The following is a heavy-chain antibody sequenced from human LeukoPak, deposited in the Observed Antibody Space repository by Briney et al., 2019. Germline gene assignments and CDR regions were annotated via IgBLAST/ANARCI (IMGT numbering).Heavy chain of an antibody. CDR1: GYTFTSYD. CDR2: MNPNSGNT. Sequence: ASVKVPCKASGYTFTSYDINWVRQATGQGLEWMGWMNPNSGNTGYAQKFQGRVTMTRNTSISTAYMELSSLRSEDTAVYYCARAAKRPRRFDYWGQGTLVTVSS. V-gene: IGHV1-8*01. CDR3: ARAAKRPRRFDY. D-gene: IGHD6-25*01. J-gene: IGHJ4*02.